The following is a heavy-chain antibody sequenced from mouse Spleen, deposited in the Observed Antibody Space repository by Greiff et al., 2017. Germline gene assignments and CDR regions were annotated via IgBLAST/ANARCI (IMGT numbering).Heavy chain of an antibody. CDR3: APAYYHGFAY. V-gene: IGHV1-50*01. CDR1: GYTFTSYW. J-gene: IGHJ3*01. Sequence: VQLQQPGAELVKPGASVKLSCKASGYTFTSYWMQWVKQRPGQGLEWIGEIDPSDSYTNYNQKFKGKATLTVDTSSSTAYMQLSSLTSEDSAVYYCAPAYYHGFAYWGQGTLVTVSA. CDR2: IDPSDSYT. D-gene: IGHD2-10*01.